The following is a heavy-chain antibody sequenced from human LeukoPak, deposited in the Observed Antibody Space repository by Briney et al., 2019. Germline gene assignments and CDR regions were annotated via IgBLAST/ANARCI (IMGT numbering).Heavy chain of an antibody. V-gene: IGHV1-2*02. J-gene: IGHJ4*02. Sequence: ASVKVSCKASGYTFTSYDINWVRQATGQGLEWMGWMNPNSGGTNYAQKFQGRVTMTRDTSISTAYKELSRLRSDDTAVYYCARAPSIRVITNFDYWGQGTLVTVSS. CDR3: ARAPSIRVITNFDY. CDR2: MNPNSGGT. CDR1: GYTFTSYD. D-gene: IGHD3-16*02.